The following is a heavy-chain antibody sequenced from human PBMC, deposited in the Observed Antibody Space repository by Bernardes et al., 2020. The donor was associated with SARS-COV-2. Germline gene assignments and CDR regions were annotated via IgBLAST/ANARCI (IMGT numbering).Heavy chain of an antibody. D-gene: IGHD2-2*01. CDR1: GFTFSSYV. V-gene: IGHV3-30*03. Sequence: GGSLRLSCAGSGFTFSSYVMHWVRQAPGKGLEWVAVTSYDGSNKYYAHSVKGRFTISRDNSKNSLYLQMNSLRAEDTAVYYCARDSCSSTSCYDIWGHGTLVTVSS. CDR2: TSYDGSNK. CDR3: ARDSCSSTSCYDI. J-gene: IGHJ4*01.